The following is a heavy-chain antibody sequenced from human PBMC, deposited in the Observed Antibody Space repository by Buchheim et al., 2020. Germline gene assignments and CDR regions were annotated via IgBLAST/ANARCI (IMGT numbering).Heavy chain of an antibody. J-gene: IGHJ4*02. V-gene: IGHV1-69*04. CDR2: IIPILGIA. D-gene: IGHD6-19*01. CDR3: ARDSSNEQWLVREAVYFDY. CDR1: GGTFSSYA. Sequence: QVQLVQSGAEVKKPGSSVKVSCKASGGTFSSYAISWVRQAPGQGLEWMGRIIPILGIANYAQKFQGRVTINADKSTSTAYMELSSLRSEDTAVYYCARDSSNEQWLVREAVYFDYWGQGTL.